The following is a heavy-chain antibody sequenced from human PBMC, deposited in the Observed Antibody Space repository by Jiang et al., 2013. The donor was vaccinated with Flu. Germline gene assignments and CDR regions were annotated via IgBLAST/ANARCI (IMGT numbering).Heavy chain of an antibody. D-gene: IGHD6-13*01. J-gene: IGHJ6*02. CDR1: SDYY. CDR2: ISSSGSTI. Sequence: SDYYMSWIRQAPGKGLEWVSYISSSGSTIYYADSVKGRFTISRDNAKNSLYLQMNSLRAEDTAVYYCARARLAAAGYYYYGMDVWGQGTTVTVSS. V-gene: IGHV3-11*04. CDR3: ARARLAAAGYYYYGMDV.